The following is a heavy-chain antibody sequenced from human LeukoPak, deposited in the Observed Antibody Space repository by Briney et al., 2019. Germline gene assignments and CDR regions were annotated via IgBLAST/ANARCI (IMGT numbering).Heavy chain of an antibody. D-gene: IGHD3-10*01. CDR1: GFTVSSNY. CDR3: ARDEYGSGESDAFDI. Sequence: PGGSLRLSCAASGFTVSSNYMSWVRQAPGKGLEWVSVIYSGGSTYYADSVKGRFTISRDNSKNTLYLQMNSLRDDDTAVYYCARDEYGSGESDAFDIWGQGTMVTVSS. CDR2: IYSGGST. V-gene: IGHV3-66*01. J-gene: IGHJ3*02.